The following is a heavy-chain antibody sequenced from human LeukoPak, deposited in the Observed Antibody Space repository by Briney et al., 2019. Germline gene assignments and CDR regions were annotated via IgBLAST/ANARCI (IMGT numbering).Heavy chain of an antibody. J-gene: IGHJ4*02. CDR3: ARSTLGGSLDY. CDR1: GGSISSYY. CDR2: NYYSGST. Sequence: KTSETLSLTCTVSGGSISSYYWSWIRQPPGKGLEWIGYNYYSGSTNYNPSLKSRVTISVDTSKNQFSLKLSSVTAADTAVYYCARSTLGGSLDYWGQGTLVTVSS. V-gene: IGHV4-59*01.